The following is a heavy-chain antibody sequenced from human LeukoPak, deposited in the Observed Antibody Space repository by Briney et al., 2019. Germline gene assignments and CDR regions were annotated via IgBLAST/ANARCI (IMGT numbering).Heavy chain of an antibody. D-gene: IGHD1-26*01. Sequence: GGSLRLSCAASGFTFSSYAMSWVRQAPGKGLEWVSAISGSGGSTYYADSVKGRFTISRDNAKNSLYLQMNSLRAEDTAVYYCARVVGSYYGYFDYWGQGTLVTVSS. J-gene: IGHJ4*02. V-gene: IGHV3-23*01. CDR2: ISGSGGST. CDR3: ARVVGSYYGYFDY. CDR1: GFTFSSYA.